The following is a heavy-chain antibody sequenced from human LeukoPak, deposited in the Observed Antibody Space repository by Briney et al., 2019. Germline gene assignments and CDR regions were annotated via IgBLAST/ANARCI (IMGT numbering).Heavy chain of an antibody. CDR3: ARGRGGYNWGYYFDY. V-gene: IGHV4-34*01. Sequence: SETLSLTCTVSGGSISSYYWSWIRQPPGKGLEWIGEINHSGSTNYNPSLKSRVTISVDTSKNQFSLKLSSVTAADTAVYYCARGRGGYNWGYYFDYWGQGTLVTVSS. J-gene: IGHJ4*02. CDR2: INHSGST. D-gene: IGHD5-24*01. CDR1: GGSISSYY.